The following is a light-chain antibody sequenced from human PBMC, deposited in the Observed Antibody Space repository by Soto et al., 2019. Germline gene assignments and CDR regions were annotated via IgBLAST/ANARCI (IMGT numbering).Light chain of an antibody. Sequence: QSVLTQPASVSGSPGQSITISCTGTSSDIGAYNFVSWYQQHPGKAPKLMLYDVNIRPSGVSNRFSGSKSGNTASLTISGLQAEEGADYYRTSWTTSTTMIFGGGTKLTVL. J-gene: IGLJ2*01. CDR3: TSWTTSTTMI. V-gene: IGLV2-14*03. CDR2: DVN. CDR1: SSDIGAYNF.